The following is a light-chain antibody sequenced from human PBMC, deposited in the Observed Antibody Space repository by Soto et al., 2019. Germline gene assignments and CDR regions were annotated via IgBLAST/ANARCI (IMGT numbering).Light chain of an antibody. CDR2: EVS. J-gene: IGLJ1*01. CDR3: SSYAGSNILV. Sequence: QSALTQPPSASGSPGQSGTISCTGTSSDVGGYYYVSWYQQHPGKAPKLMIYEVSKRPSGVPGRFSGSKSGNTASLTVSGLQDEDEADYFCSSYAGSNILVFGTGTKVTVL. V-gene: IGLV2-8*01. CDR1: SSDVGGYYY.